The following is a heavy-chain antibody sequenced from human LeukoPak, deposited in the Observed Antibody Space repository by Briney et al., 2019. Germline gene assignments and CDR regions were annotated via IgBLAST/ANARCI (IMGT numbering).Heavy chain of an antibody. V-gene: IGHV4-39*07. CDR2: IYYSGST. Sequence: KPSETLSLTCTVSGGSISSSSYYWGWIRQPPGKGLEWIGSIYYSGSTRYNPSLKSRVTISVDTSKNQFSLKLSSVTAADTAVYYCARTPWIQLWLNYYYYMDVWGKGTTVTVSS. J-gene: IGHJ6*03. CDR1: GGSISSSSYY. D-gene: IGHD5-18*01. CDR3: ARTPWIQLWLNYYYYMDV.